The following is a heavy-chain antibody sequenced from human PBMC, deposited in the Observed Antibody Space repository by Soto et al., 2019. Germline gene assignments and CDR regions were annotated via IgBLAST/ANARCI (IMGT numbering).Heavy chain of an antibody. CDR2: ISSSSSAI. V-gene: IGHV3-48*01. D-gene: IGHD3-22*01. J-gene: IGHJ6*03. CDR3: ARDLSSGSTFYYYMDV. CDR1: GFSISGYA. Sequence: EVQLLESGGGLVPPGGSLRLSCAASGFSISGYALNWVRQAPGKGPEWVSYISSSSSAIDYAGSVKGRFSISRDNGKNSLYLQMNSLRADDTAVYYCARDLSSGSTFYYYMDVWGKGPTVTVSS.